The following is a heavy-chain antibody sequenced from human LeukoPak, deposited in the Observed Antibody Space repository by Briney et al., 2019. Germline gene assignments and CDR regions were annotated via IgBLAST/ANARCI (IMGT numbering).Heavy chain of an antibody. D-gene: IGHD4-23*01. Sequence: SETLSLTCAVYGGSFSGYYWSWIRQPPGKGLEWIGEINHSGSTNYNPSLKSRVTISVDTSKNQFSLKLSSVTAADTAVYYCARIDYGGNHYWGQGTLVTVSS. CDR2: INHSGST. V-gene: IGHV4-34*01. CDR3: ARIDYGGNHY. J-gene: IGHJ4*02. CDR1: GGSFSGYY.